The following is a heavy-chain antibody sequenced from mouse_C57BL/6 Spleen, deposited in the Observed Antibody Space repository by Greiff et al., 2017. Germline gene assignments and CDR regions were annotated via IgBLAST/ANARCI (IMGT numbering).Heavy chain of an antibody. CDR1: GYSITSGYY. D-gene: IGHD2-2*01. J-gene: IGHJ2*01. Sequence: ESGPGLVKPSQSLSLTCSVTGYSITSGYYWKWIRQLPGNKLEWMGYISYDASNNYNPSLKNRISITRDTSKNQFFLELNSGTTEDTATYDCASGGLRRCFDYWGQGTLSQSPQ. V-gene: IGHV3-6*01. CDR3: ASGGLRRCFDY. CDR2: ISYDASN.